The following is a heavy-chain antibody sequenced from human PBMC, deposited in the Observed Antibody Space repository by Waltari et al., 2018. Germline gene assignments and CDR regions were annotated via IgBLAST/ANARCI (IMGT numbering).Heavy chain of an antibody. D-gene: IGHD2-8*01. Sequence: QVQLVQSGAEVKKPGASVKVSCKASGYTFTGYYMHWVRQAPGQGLEWMGRINPNSGGTNYAQKFQGRVTMTRDTSISTAYMELSRLRSDDTAVYYCARESVDIVLMVYATHFDYWGQGTLVTVSS. J-gene: IGHJ4*02. CDR2: INPNSGGT. CDR1: GYTFTGYY. V-gene: IGHV1-2*06. CDR3: ARESVDIVLMVYATHFDY.